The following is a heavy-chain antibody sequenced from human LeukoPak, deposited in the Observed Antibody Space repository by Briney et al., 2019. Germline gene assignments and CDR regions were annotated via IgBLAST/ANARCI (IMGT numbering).Heavy chain of an antibody. J-gene: IGHJ4*02. CDR2: IIPIFGTA. D-gene: IGHD3-22*01. CDR3: AGGVVSYYDSSGYYFFDY. V-gene: IGHV1-69*01. CDR1: GGTFSSHA. Sequence: ASVKVSCKASGGTFSSHAISWVRQAPGQGLEWMGGIIPIFGTANYAQKFQGRVTITADESTSTAYMELSSLRSEDTAVYYCAGGVVSYYDSSGYYFFDYWGQGTLVTVSS.